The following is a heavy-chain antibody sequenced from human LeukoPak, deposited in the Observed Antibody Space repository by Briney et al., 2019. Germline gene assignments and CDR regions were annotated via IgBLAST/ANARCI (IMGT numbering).Heavy chain of an antibody. V-gene: IGHV1-8*01. CDR1: GYTFTSYD. Sequence: ASVKVSCKASGYTFTSYDINWVRQATGQGLEWMGWMNPNSGNPGYAQKFQGRVTMTRNTSISTAYMELSSLRSEDTAVYYCARAITNPSIAVAGTSEKLNWFDPWGQGTLVTVSS. CDR2: MNPNSGNP. J-gene: IGHJ5*02. D-gene: IGHD6-19*01. CDR3: ARAITNPSIAVAGTSEKLNWFDP.